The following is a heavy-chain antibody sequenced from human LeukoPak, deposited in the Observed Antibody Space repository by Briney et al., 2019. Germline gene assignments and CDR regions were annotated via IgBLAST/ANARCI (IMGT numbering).Heavy chain of an antibody. J-gene: IGHJ6*04. CDR1: GFTFSSYS. D-gene: IGHD6-19*01. CDR3: ARVPGGWYGKENSYYYYGMDV. V-gene: IGHV3-21*01. CDR2: NSNSSSYI. Sequence: GGSLRLSCAASGFTFSSYSMNWVRQAPGKGLEWVSSNSNSSSYIYYADSVKGRFTISRDNAKNSLYLQMNSLRAEDTAVYYCARVPGGWYGKENSYYYYGMDVWGKGTTVTVSS.